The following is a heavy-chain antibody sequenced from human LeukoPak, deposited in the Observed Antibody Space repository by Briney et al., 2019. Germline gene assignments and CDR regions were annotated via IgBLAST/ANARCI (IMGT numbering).Heavy chain of an antibody. CDR2: INPNSGGT. Sequence: ASVKVSCKASGYTFTGYFMHWLRQAPGQGLEWMGWINPNSGGTNYAQKFQGRVTMNRDTSISTAYIELSRLRSDDTAVYYCAREGVKGYYYYGMDVWGQGTTVTVSS. D-gene: IGHD3-10*01. V-gene: IGHV1-2*02. CDR3: AREGVKGYYYYGMDV. J-gene: IGHJ6*02. CDR1: GYTFTGYF.